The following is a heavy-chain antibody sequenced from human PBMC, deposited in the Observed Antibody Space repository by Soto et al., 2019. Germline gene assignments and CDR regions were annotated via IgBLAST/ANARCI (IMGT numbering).Heavy chain of an antibody. D-gene: IGHD4-17*01. CDR1: GFTFRSHG. CDR3: ARWGDYKRTDL. CDR2: IWYDGSEK. V-gene: IGHV3-33*01. J-gene: IGHJ5*02. Sequence: QEQLVESGGGVVQPGRSLRLSCAASGFTFRSHGMHWVRQAPGKGLEWVAVIWYDGSEKYYADDVKGRFTISRDNSQNMVYLQMNSLRVEDTAVYYCARWGDYKRTDLWGQGTLVTVSS.